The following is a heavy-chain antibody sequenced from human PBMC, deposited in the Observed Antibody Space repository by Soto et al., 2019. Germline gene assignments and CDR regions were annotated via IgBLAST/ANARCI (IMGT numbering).Heavy chain of an antibody. J-gene: IGHJ5*02. V-gene: IGHV4-39*01. CDR1: GGSISSSSYY. CDR2: IYYSGST. Sequence: PSETLSLTCTVSGGSISSSSYYWGWIRQPPGKGLEWIGSIYYSGSTYYNPSLKSRVTISVDTSKNQFSLKLSSVTAADTAVYYCARVEVAATWGWFDPWGQGTLVTVSS. CDR3: ARVEVAATWGWFDP. D-gene: IGHD2-15*01.